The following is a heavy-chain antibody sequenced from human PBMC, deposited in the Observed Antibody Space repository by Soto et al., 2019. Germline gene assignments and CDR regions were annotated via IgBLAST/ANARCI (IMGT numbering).Heavy chain of an antibody. CDR3: ARGDSTGSPTGWVDP. V-gene: IGHV1-18*04. CDR2: ISNYNGDT. J-gene: IGHJ5*02. D-gene: IGHD3-10*01. CDR1: GYTFTRYS. Sequence: QVQLVQSGAEVKKPGASVQVSCKASGYTFTRYSINWVRQAPGQGLEWVGWISNYNGDTKYAQKFQGRVTLTTDTSPTTTYMDLRSLTSDDTAVYFCARGDSTGSPTGWVDPWGQGTLVTVSS.